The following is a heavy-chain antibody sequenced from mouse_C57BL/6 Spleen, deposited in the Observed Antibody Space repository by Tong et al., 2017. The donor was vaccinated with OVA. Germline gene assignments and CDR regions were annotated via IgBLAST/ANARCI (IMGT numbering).Heavy chain of an antibody. V-gene: IGHV5-6-3*01. Sequence: EVQLQESGGGLVKPGESLKLSCAASEFTFSSYDMSWVRQTPDKRLELVATINSDGGSTYYPDTMERRFTISRDNAKKTVYLEMSSLSSEDTALYYCARHPFFYAMDYWGQGTSVAVSS. CDR3: ARHPFFYAMDY. J-gene: IGHJ4*01. CDR2: INSDGGST. CDR1: EFTFSSYD.